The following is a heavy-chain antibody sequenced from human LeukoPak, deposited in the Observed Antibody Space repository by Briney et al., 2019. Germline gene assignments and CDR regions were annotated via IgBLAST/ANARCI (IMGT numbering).Heavy chain of an antibody. D-gene: IGHD6-13*01. Sequence: SETLSLTCTVSGDSICSGNYYWGWICQYPGKGLEWIGYIYYSGNTYYNPSLKSRVIISIDTSKNYFSLNLSRVTAADTAVYYCARGQPPDYWGQGTLVTVSS. CDR2: IYYSGNT. CDR3: ARGQPPDY. V-gene: IGHV4-31*03. CDR1: GDSICSGNYY. J-gene: IGHJ4*02.